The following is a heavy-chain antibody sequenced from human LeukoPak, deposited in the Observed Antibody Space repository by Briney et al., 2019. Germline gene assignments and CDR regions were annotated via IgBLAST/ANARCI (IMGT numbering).Heavy chain of an antibody. CDR2: ISSSSSYI. CDR1: AFTFSSYS. V-gene: IGHV3-21*01. J-gene: IGHJ5*02. Sequence: GGSLRLSCADSAFTFSSYSMNWVRQAPGKGLEWVSSISSSSSYIYYADSVKGRFTISRDNAKNSLYLQMNSLRAEDTAVYYCARGPTSYNWFDPWGQGTLVTVSS. CDR3: ARGPTSYNWFDP.